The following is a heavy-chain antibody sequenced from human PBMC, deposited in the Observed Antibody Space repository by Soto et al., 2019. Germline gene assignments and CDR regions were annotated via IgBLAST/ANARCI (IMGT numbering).Heavy chain of an antibody. J-gene: IGHJ4*02. D-gene: IGHD3-3*01. Sequence: ASVKVSCKASGYTFTIYGISWVRQAPGQGLEWMGWISAYNGNTNYAQKLQGRVTMTTDTSTSTAYMELRSLRSDDTAVYYCARGGGVYYDFWSGYRGFDYWGQGTLVTVSS. CDR1: GYTFTIYG. V-gene: IGHV1-18*01. CDR2: ISAYNGNT. CDR3: ARGGGVYYDFWSGYRGFDY.